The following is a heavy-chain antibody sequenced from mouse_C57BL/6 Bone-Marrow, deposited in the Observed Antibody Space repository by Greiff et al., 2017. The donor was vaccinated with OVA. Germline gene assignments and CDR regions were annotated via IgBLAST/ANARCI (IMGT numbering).Heavy chain of an antibody. V-gene: IGHV1-76*01. D-gene: IGHD1-1*01. J-gene: IGHJ2*01. CDR2: IYPGSGNT. Sequence: VQLQQSGAELVRPGASVKLSCKASGYTFTDYYINWVKQRPGQGLEWIARIYPGSGNTYYNEKFKGKATLTAEKSSSTAYMQLSSLTSEDSAVYFCARITTYYFDYWGQGTTLTVSS. CDR3: ARITTYYFDY. CDR1: GYTFTDYY.